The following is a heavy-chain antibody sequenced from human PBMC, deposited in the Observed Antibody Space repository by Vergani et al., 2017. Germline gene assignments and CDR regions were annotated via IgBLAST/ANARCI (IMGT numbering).Heavy chain of an antibody. D-gene: IGHD2-2*02. V-gene: IGHV3-21*01. J-gene: IGHJ3*02. Sequence: EVQLVESGGGLVKPGGSLRLSCAASGFTFSSYSMNWVRQAPGKGLEWVSSISSSSSYIYYADSVKGQFTISRDNAKNSLYLQMNSLRAEDTAVYYCALCSSTSCYTSAFDIWGQGTMVTVSS. CDR2: ISSSSSYI. CDR3: ALCSSTSCYTSAFDI. CDR1: GFTFSSYS.